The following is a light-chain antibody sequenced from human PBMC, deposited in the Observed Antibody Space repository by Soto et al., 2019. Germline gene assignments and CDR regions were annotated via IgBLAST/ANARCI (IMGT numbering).Light chain of an antibody. Sequence: EIVLTQSPGTLSLSLGERATLSCRASQSVSINYLAWYQQKPRQAPRLLICAASSRATGVPNRFSGSGSGTDFTLTISRLEPEDFAVYYCQQYGRSPLTFGGGTKVEI. V-gene: IGKV3-20*01. CDR1: QSVSINY. J-gene: IGKJ4*01. CDR3: QQYGRSPLT. CDR2: AAS.